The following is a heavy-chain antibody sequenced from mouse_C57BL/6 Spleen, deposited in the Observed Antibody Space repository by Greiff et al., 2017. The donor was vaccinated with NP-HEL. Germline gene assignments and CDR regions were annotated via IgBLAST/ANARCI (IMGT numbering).Heavy chain of an antibody. CDR2: LYPSDSET. J-gene: IGHJ1*03. D-gene: IGHD1-1*01. CDR3: ARRGYYGSSSYWYFDV. CDR1: GYTFTSYW. Sequence: QVQLQQPGAELVRPGSSVKLSCKASGYTFTSYWMDWVKQRPGQGLEWIGNLYPSDSETHYNQKFKDKATLTVDKSSSTAYMQLSSLTSEDSAVYYCARRGYYGSSSYWYFDVWGTGTTVTVSS. V-gene: IGHV1-61*01.